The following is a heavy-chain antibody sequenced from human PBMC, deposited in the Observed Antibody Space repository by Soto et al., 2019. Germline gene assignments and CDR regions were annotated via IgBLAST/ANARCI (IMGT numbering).Heavy chain of an antibody. CDR3: ARGVTEYQLLLLGAFDI. CDR1: GFTFSSYA. D-gene: IGHD2-2*01. CDR2: ISSNGGST. J-gene: IGHJ3*02. V-gene: IGHV3-64*01. Sequence: GGSLRLSCAASGFTFSSYAMHWVRQAPGKGLEYVSAISSNGGSTYYANSVKGRFTISRDNSKNTLYLQMGSLRAEDMAVYYCARGVTEYQLLLLGAFDIWGQGTMVTVSS.